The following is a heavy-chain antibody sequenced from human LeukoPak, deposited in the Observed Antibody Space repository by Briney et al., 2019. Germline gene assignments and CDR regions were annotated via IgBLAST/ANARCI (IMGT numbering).Heavy chain of an antibody. CDR2: IYPGDSDT. CDR1: GYSFTSNW. CDR3: ARRGYCSGGSCLFNWFDP. D-gene: IGHD2-15*01. J-gene: IGHJ5*02. Sequence: GESLKISCKGSGYSFTSNWIGWVRQMPGKGLEWMGIIYPGDSDTRYSPSFQGQVTISADKSISTAYLQWSSLKASDTAMYYCARRGYCSGGSCLFNWFDPWGQGTLVTVSS. V-gene: IGHV5-51*01.